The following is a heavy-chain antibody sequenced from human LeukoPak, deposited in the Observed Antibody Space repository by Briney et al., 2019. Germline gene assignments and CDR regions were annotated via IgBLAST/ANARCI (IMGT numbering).Heavy chain of an antibody. Sequence: PGGSLRLSCEASGFTFGSHAMYWVRQAPGKGLEWVAGIFGSGGSPHYADPVKGRFTISRDNSRNTVYLQINSLRAEDTAVYYCGKPTVGYSSGQKPAWPVDYWGQRTLVTISS. CDR2: IFGSGGSP. J-gene: IGHJ4*02. V-gene: IGHV3-23*01. CDR1: GFTFGSHA. CDR3: GKPTVGYSSGQKPAWPVDY. D-gene: IGHD5-18*01.